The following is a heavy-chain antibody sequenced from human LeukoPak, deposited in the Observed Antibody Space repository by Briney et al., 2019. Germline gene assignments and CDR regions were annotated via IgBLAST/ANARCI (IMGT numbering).Heavy chain of an antibody. Sequence: SETLSLTCTVSGGSISSYYWSWIRQPPGKGLEWIGYIYYSGSTNYNPSLKSRVTISVDTSKNQFSPKLSSVTAADTAVYYCARGGSGSGMDVWGKGTTVTVSS. D-gene: IGHD6-19*01. V-gene: IGHV4-59*01. J-gene: IGHJ6*04. CDR2: IYYSGST. CDR3: ARGGSGSGMDV. CDR1: GGSISSYY.